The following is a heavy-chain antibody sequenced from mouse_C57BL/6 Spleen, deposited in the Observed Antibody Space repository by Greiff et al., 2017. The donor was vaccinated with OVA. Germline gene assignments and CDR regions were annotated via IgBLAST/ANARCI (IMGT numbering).Heavy chain of an antibody. CDR2: IHPNSGST. CDR1: GYTFTSYW. Sequence: QVQLKQPGAELVKPGASVKLSCKASGYTFTSYWMHWVKQRPGQGLEWIGMIHPNSGSTNYNEKFKSKATLTVDKSSSTAYMQLSSLTSEDSAVYYCARWANWDYFDYWGQGTTLTVSS. CDR3: ARWANWDYFDY. J-gene: IGHJ2*01. D-gene: IGHD4-1*01. V-gene: IGHV1-64*01.